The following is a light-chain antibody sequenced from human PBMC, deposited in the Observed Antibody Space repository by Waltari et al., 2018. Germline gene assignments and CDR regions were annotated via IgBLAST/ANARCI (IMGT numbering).Light chain of an antibody. J-gene: IGLJ2*01. CDR2: DDS. CDR1: DLGSKA. CDR3: QVWDSSSDQHVV. V-gene: IGLV3-21*02. Sequence: SYVLTQPPSVSVAPGQTATFTCGGNDLGSKAVHWYQQRPGQAPVLVIHDDSDRPSGSPGRFSGSKSGNTAPLAVTRVEAGDEADYYCQVWDSSSDQHVVFGGGTKLTVL.